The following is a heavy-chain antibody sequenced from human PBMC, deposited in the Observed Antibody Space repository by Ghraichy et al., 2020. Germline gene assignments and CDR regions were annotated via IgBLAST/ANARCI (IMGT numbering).Heavy chain of an antibody. V-gene: IGHV3-23*01. D-gene: IGHD1-26*01. CDR3: AKDRFSGYSGNYGSFDY. Sequence: GGSLRLSCAASGFTFSSYAMSWVRQAPGKGLEWVSAISGGGGSTYYADSVKGRFTISRDTTKNTLYLQMNSLRAEDTALYYCAKDRFSGYSGNYGSFDYWGQGTLVTVSS. CDR1: GFTFSSYA. J-gene: IGHJ4*02. CDR2: ISGGGGST.